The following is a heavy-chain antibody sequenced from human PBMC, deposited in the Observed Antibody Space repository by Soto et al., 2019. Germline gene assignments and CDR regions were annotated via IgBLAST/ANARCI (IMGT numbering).Heavy chain of an antibody. CDR1: GFTFSSYG. D-gene: IGHD3-10*01. Sequence: QVQLVESGGGVVQPGRSLRLSCAASGFTFSSYGMHWVRQAPGKGLEWVAVISYDGSNKYYADSVKGRFTISRDNSKNTLYLQMNSLRAEDTAVYYCAKGSGYYYYGMDVWGQGTTVTVSS. J-gene: IGHJ6*02. V-gene: IGHV3-30*18. CDR2: ISYDGSNK. CDR3: AKGSGYYYYGMDV.